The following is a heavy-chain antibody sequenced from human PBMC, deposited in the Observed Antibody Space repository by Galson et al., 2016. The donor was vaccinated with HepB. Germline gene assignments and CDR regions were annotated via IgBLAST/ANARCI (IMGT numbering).Heavy chain of an antibody. CDR2: IYPGDSDT. CDR1: GYRFTNHW. Sequence: QSGAEVKEPGESLKISCEGSGYRFTNHWIGWVRQMPGKGLEWMGIIYPGDSDTRYSPSFQGQVTISADKSISTAYLQWSSLKDSDTAMYYCARHLFGSSSDYYGMDVWGQGTTVTVSS. J-gene: IGHJ6*02. D-gene: IGHD6-6*01. CDR3: ARHLFGSSSDYYGMDV. V-gene: IGHV5-51*01.